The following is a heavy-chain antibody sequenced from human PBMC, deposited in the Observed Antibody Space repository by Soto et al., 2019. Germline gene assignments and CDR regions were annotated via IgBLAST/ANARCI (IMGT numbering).Heavy chain of an antibody. Sequence: QVQLVESGGGLVKPGGPLRLSCAASGFTFSDYYMSWIRQAPGKGLEWVLYISSSGSTIYYADSVKRRFTSSRYNAKNSRYLQRNSLRAEDTAVYYCARVGGEHGHYYYGMDLSDQATTVTVSS. D-gene: IGHD2-21*01. V-gene: IGHV3-11*01. CDR1: GFTFSDYY. CDR3: ARVGGEHGHYYYGMDL. J-gene: IGHJ6*02. CDR2: ISSSGSTI.